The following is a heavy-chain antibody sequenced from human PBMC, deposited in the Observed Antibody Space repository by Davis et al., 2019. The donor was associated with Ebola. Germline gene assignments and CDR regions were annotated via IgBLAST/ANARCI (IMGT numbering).Heavy chain of an antibody. CDR2: IRNKNDGDVT. CDR1: GLILSGSS. J-gene: IGHJ4*02. CDR3: AKDLRGSLSSGYYLD. Sequence: GGSLRLSCAASGLILSGSSLHWVRQASGKGLEWVGRIRNKNDGDVTSYGASVEGRFTISRDDSKNTAYLQMNSLKTEDTAVYYCAKDLRGSLSSGYYLDWGQGTLVTVSS. V-gene: IGHV3-73*01. D-gene: IGHD3-22*01.